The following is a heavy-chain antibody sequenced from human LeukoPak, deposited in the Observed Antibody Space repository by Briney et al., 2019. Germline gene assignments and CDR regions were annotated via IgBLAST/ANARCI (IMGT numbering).Heavy chain of an antibody. CDR3: AAYYGSVLYYFDY. CDR1: GYTFTSYG. Sequence: ASVKVSCKASGYTFTSYGISWVRQAPGQGLEWMGWISTYNGNTNYAQNLQGRVTMTTDTSTSTAYMELRSLRSEDTAVYYCAAYYGSVLYYFDYWGQGTLVTVSS. CDR2: ISTYNGNT. D-gene: IGHD3-10*01. V-gene: IGHV1-18*01. J-gene: IGHJ4*02.